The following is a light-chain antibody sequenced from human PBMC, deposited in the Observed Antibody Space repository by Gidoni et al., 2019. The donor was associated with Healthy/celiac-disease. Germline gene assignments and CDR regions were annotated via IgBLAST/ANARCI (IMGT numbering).Light chain of an antibody. CDR2: AAA. Sequence: DIQMTQSPSSLSASVGDRVTITCRACQSMSSYLNWYQQKPGKAPKLLIYAAASLQSGVPSRFSGSGSGTDFTLTISSLQPVDFATYYCQQSYSTPFTFGPGTKV. CDR1: QSMSSY. CDR3: QQSYSTPFT. J-gene: IGKJ3*01. V-gene: IGKV1-39*01.